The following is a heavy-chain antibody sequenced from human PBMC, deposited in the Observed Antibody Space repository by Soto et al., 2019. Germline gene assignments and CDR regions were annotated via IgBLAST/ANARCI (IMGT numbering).Heavy chain of an antibody. J-gene: IGHJ6*02. CDR3: ARVEAVAGLYNYHGLDV. D-gene: IGHD6-19*01. V-gene: IGHV1-69*12. CDR1: GGTFSNYA. Sequence: QVQLVQSGAEVKKPGSSVKVSCKVSGGTFSNYAIDWVRLAPGHGLEWMGGIVPIFGTTYYTQKFQGRAIIIADDSTTTDYLEMSSLRSEDTAIYYCARVEAVAGLYNYHGLDVWGQGTAVTVSS. CDR2: IVPIFGTT.